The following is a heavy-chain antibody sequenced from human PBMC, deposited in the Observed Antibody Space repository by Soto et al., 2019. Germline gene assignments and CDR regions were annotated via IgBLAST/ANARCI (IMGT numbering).Heavy chain of an antibody. D-gene: IGHD1-1*01. CDR1: GYSFTTYW. V-gene: IGHV5-51*01. J-gene: IGHJ3*02. CDR3: ARMNQLAPKRNAFDI. Sequence: PGESLKISCKGSGYSFTTYWIGWVRQMPGKGLEWMGILCPGDSDTRSSPSFQGQGTMSADRSISAAYLQWSSLKASDTAVFYCARMNQLAPKRNAFDIWGQGTMVTVSS. CDR2: LCPGDSDT.